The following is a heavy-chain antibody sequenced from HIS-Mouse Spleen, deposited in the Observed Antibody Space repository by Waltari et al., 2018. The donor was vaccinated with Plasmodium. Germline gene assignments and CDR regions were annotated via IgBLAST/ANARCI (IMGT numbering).Heavy chain of an antibody. J-gene: IGHJ2*01. V-gene: IGHV3-7*01. CDR1: GFTFRSYW. D-gene: IGHD6-13*01. CDR3: ASSWYWYFDL. Sequence: EVQLVESGGGLVQPGGSLRLSCAASGFTFRSYWMSWVRQAPGKGLEWVANIKQDGSEKYYVDSVKCRFTISRDNAKNSLYLQMNSLRAEDTAVYYCASSWYWYFDLWGRGTLVTVSS. CDR2: IKQDGSEK.